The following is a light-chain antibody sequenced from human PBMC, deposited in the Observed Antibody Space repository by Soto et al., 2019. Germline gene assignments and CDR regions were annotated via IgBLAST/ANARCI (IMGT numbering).Light chain of an antibody. CDR2: EVS. CDR1: SSDVGGYNY. CDR3: SSYTSSSTIYV. V-gene: IGLV2-14*01. J-gene: IGLJ1*01. Sequence: QSALTQPASVSGSPGQSITISCTGTSSDVGGYNYVSWYQQHPGKAPKLMIYEVSNRPSGVSNRFSGSKSGNTASLTISGLQAEDAADHYCSSYTSSSTIYVFGNATKVT.